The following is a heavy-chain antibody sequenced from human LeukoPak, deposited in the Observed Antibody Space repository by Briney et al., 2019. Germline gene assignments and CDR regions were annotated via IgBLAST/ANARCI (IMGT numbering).Heavy chain of an antibody. CDR1: GFTFSSYG. CDR3: ANSIAAARGYYFDY. Sequence: PGRSLRLSCAASGFTFSSYGMHWVRQAPGKGLEWVAVIWYDGSNKYYADSVKGRFTISRDNSKNTLYLQMTSLTAEDTAIYYCANSIAAARGYYFDYWGQGTLVTVSS. J-gene: IGHJ4*02. D-gene: IGHD6-13*01. V-gene: IGHV3-33*06. CDR2: IWYDGSNK.